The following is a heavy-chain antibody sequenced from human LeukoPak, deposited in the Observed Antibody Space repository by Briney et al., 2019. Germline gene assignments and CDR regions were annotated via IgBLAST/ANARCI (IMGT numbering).Heavy chain of an antibody. D-gene: IGHD1-26*01. CDR1: GHAFTGYY. J-gene: IGHJ4*02. Sequence: ASVKVSCKASGHAFTGYYMHWARQAPGQGLEWMGWIDPNSGGTYYAQKFQGRVTLTRDTSISTAYLELNRLTSDDTAVYYCARDRMGTTTDYWGQGTLVTVSS. CDR3: ARDRMGTTTDY. V-gene: IGHV1-2*02. CDR2: IDPNSGGT.